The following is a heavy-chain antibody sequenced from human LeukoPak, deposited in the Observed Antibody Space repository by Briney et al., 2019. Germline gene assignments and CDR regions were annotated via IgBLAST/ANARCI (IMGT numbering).Heavy chain of an antibody. CDR1: GFSVSSNY. J-gene: IGHJ4*02. CDR3: ARESAIVLVPFDS. Sequence: GGSLRLSCAASGFSVSSNYMSWVRQAPGEGLDWVSVFYSGGSTYYADSLKGRFTISRDESKNTLFLQMNSLRAEDTAVYFCARESAIVLVPFDSWGQGTLVTVSS. CDR2: FYSGGST. V-gene: IGHV3-66*01. D-gene: IGHD2/OR15-2a*01.